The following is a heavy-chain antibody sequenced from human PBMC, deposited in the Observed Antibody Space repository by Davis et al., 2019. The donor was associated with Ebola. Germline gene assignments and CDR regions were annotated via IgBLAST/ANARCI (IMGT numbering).Heavy chain of an antibody. J-gene: IGHJ5*02. D-gene: IGHD3-16*01. CDR2: IYYSGST. CDR3: ARKFYVWGRYRFDP. Sequence: PSETLSLTCTVSGGSISSGDYYWSWIRQPPGKGLEWIGYIYYSGSTYYNPSLKSRVTISVDTSKHQFSLKLSSVTAADTAVYYCARKFYVWGRYRFDPWGQGTLVTVSS. CDR1: GGSISSGDYY. V-gene: IGHV4-30-4*01.